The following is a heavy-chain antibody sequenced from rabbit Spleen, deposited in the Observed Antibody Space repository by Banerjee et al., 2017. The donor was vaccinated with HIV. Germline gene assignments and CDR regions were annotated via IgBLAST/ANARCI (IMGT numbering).Heavy chain of an antibody. CDR2: IYTGSSGNT. D-gene: IGHD4-2*01. J-gene: IGHJ6*01. V-gene: IGHV1S45*01. CDR1: GFSFSSSYY. CDR3: ARNAGGFRYYGMDL. Sequence: QEQLEESGGDLVKPEGSLTLTCTASGFSFSSSYYMCWVRQAPGKGLEWIACIYTGSSGNTYYASWAKGRFTISKTSSTTVTLQMTSLTAADTATYFCARNAGGFRYYGMDLWGPGTLVTVS.